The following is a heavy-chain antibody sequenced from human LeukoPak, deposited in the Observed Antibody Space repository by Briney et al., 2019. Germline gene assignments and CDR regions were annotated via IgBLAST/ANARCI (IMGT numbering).Heavy chain of an antibody. V-gene: IGHV3-53*05. Sequence: PGGSLRPSCAASGLTVSSSYMSWVCQAPGKGLEWVSIIYNDGSTYYADSMKGRFTISRDNSKNTLYLQMNSLRAEDTAVYYCAKDPGGSSGYPDAFDIWGQGTMVTVSS. J-gene: IGHJ3*02. D-gene: IGHD3-22*01. CDR1: GLTVSSSY. CDR2: IYNDGST. CDR3: AKDPGGSSGYPDAFDI.